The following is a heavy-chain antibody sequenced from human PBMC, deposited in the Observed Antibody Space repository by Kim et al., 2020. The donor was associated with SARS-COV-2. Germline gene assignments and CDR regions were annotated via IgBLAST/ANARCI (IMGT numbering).Heavy chain of an antibody. Sequence: GGSLRLSCEASGFSFNGYSMHWVRQAPGKGLEWVATITYDGSNRYYPDSVKGRFTISRDNSKNMVFLELNSLRTEDTALYYCARDRKWQLLIYYFDYWG. J-gene: IGHJ4*01. D-gene: IGHD3-16*01. CDR3: ARDRKWQLLIYYFDY. V-gene: IGHV3-30*04. CDR1: GFSFNGYS. CDR2: ITYDGSNR.